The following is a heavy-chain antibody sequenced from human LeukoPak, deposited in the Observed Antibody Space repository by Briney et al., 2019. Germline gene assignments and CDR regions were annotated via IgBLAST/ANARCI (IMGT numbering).Heavy chain of an antibody. D-gene: IGHD3-22*01. CDR1: GYTFTSYG. V-gene: IGHV1-69*13. Sequence: GASVKVSCKASGYTFTSYGISWVRQAPGQGLEWMGGIIPILGTANYAQKSQGRVTITADESTSTAYMELSSLRSEDTAVYYCARGYDSSGSDYWGQGTLVTVSS. CDR2: IIPILGTA. CDR3: ARGYDSSGSDY. J-gene: IGHJ4*02.